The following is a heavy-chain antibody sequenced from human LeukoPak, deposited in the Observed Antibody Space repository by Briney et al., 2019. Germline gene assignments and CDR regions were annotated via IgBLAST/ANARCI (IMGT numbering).Heavy chain of an antibody. J-gene: IGHJ4*02. D-gene: IGHD6-19*01. CDR3: AKPGVAVLPGLFDY. CDR2: IRGSGGST. Sequence: GGSLRLSCAASGFTFSSYSMSWVRQAPGKGLEWVSAIRGSGGSTYYADSVKGRFTISRDNSKNTLYLQMNSLRAEDTAVYYCAKPGVAVLPGLFDYWGQGTLVTVSS. V-gene: IGHV3-23*01. CDR1: GFTFSSYS.